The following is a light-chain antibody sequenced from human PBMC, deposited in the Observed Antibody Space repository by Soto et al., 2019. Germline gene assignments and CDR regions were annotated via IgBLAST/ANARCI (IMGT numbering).Light chain of an antibody. CDR3: HHLNGYPIT. Sequence: DSKMTQPPSSLTASVEDRVTITCRASQGVSSHLAWHQQKPGKAPKLLIYEVSTLQSGVPSRFSGSVSGTDFTLTISSLQPEDFATYYCHHLNGYPITFGQGTRLEIK. CDR1: QGVSSH. J-gene: IGKJ5*01. V-gene: IGKV1-9*01. CDR2: EVS.